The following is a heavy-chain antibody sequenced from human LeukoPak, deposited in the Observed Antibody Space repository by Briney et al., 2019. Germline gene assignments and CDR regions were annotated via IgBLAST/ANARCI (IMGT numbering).Heavy chain of an antibody. J-gene: IGHJ4*02. CDR1: GFTVSSNY. CDR3: ATDAH. CDR2: IYSGGST. V-gene: IGHV3-53*01. Sequence: PGGSLRLSCAASGFTVSSNYISWVRQAPGKGLEWVSLIYSGGSTYYADSVKGRFSISRDNSKNPLFLQMNSLRAEDTAVYYCATDAHWGQGTLVTVSS.